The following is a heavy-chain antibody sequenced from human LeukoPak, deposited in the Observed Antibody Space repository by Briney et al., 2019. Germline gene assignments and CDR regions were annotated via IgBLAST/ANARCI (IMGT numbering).Heavy chain of an antibody. Sequence: ESLKISCKASGYNFTSSWIGWVRQMPGKGLECMGIIYPDDSDTRYSPSFQGQVTISADKSISTAYLQWSSLTASDTAMYYCARAETSRLDPFDFWGRGTLVTVSS. CDR1: GYNFTSSW. CDR2: IYPDDSDT. V-gene: IGHV5-51*01. J-gene: IGHJ4*02. CDR3: ARAETSRLDPFDF.